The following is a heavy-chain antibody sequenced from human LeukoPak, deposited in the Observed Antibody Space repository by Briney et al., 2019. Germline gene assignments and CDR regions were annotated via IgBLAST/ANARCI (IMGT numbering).Heavy chain of an antibody. CDR3: ASVLLWFGEDIYYYYGMDV. V-gene: IGHV1-69*04. CDR1: GGTFSSYA. CDR2: IIPILGIA. J-gene: IGHJ6*02. Sequence: SVKVSCTASGGTFSSYAISWVRQAPGQGLEWMGRIIPILGIANYAQKFQGRVTITADKSTSTAYMELSSLRSEDTAVYYCASVLLWFGEDIYYYYGMDVWGQGTTVTVSS. D-gene: IGHD3-10*01.